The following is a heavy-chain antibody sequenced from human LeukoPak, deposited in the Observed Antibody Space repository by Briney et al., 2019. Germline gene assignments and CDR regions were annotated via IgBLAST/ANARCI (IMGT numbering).Heavy chain of an antibody. Sequence: GASVKVSCKACGYAFTSYGISWMRQAPGQGLEWMGWISAYNGNTNYAQKLQGRVTMTTDTSTSTAYMELRSLRSDDTAVYYCARGGITGTNLGFDPWGQGTLVTVSS. D-gene: IGHD1-7*01. CDR2: ISAYNGNT. CDR3: ARGGITGTNLGFDP. CDR1: GYAFTSYG. J-gene: IGHJ5*02. V-gene: IGHV1-18*01.